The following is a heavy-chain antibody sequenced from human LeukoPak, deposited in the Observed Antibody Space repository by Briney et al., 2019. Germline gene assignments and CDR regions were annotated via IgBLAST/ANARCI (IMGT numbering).Heavy chain of an antibody. CDR2: ISSSGSTI. V-gene: IGHV3-48*03. CDR1: GFTFSSYE. D-gene: IGHD6-19*01. CDR3: ARDFYSSGWVEY. Sequence: PGGSLRLSCAASGFTFSSYEMNWVRQAPGKGLEWVSYISSSGSTIYYADSVKGRFTISRDNAKNSLYLQMNSLRAEDTAVYYCARDFYSSGWVEYWGQGTLVTVSS. J-gene: IGHJ4*02.